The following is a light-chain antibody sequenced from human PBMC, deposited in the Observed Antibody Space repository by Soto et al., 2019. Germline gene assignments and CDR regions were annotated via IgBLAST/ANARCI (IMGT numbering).Light chain of an antibody. CDR3: QQRSNWPPLS. Sequence: EIVLTQSPATLSLSPGDKATLSCRASQSVGNYLAWYQQRPGQAPRLLISDVSDRATGIPARFSGSGSGTDFTLTISSLEPEDFAVYYCQQRSNWPPLSFGGGTKVEMK. V-gene: IGKV3-11*01. J-gene: IGKJ4*01. CDR2: DVS. CDR1: QSVGNY.